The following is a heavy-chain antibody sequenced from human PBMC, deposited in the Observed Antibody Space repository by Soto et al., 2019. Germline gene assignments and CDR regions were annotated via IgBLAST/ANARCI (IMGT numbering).Heavy chain of an antibody. J-gene: IGHJ6*02. CDR1: GYTFTNNV. D-gene: IGHD2-2*01. Sequence: QVQLVQSGGAVRKPGASVKVSCKTSGYTFTNNVINWVRQAPGQGLEWMGWISGYNANTKYAQKFQGRVTLTTDTLTGTAFMELRSLRSDDTAVFYCERSSTHYNMDVWGQGTPVTVSS. V-gene: IGHV1-18*04. CDR3: ERSSTHYNMDV. CDR2: ISGYNANT.